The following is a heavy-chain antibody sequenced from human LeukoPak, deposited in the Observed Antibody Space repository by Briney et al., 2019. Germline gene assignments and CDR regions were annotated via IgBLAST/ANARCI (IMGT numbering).Heavy chain of an antibody. CDR1: GFTFSNAW. Sequence: GGSLRLSCAASGFTFSNAWMSWVRQAPGKGLEWVGRIKSKTDGGTTDYAAPVKGRFTISRDDSKNTLYLQMNSLKTEDTAVYFCAHRDTTMVRVDYWGQGTLVTVSS. CDR2: IKSKTDGGTT. V-gene: IGHV3-15*01. CDR3: AHRDTTMVRVDY. D-gene: IGHD5-18*01. J-gene: IGHJ4*02.